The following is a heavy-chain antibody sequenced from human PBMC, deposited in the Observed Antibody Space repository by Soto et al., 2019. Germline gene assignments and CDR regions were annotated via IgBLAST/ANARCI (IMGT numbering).Heavy chain of an antibody. CDR2: IIPIYGTA. J-gene: IGHJ2*01. V-gene: IGHV1-69*01. D-gene: IGHD1-7*01. CDR1: GGTFGNFA. CDR3: ATGTRDGYNYGYFDL. Sequence: QVQLVQSGAELKKPGSSVKVSCKASGGTFGNFAISWVRQAPGQGPEWVAGIIPIYGTANYADDFRGRITLTADESTATAYLELSSLSSEDTAIYYCATGTRDGYNYGYFDLWGRGTQVTVSS.